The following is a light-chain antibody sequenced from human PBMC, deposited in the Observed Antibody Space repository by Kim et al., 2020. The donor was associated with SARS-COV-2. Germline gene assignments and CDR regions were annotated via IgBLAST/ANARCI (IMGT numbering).Light chain of an antibody. CDR1: QVISNY. Sequence: DIQLTQSPSSLSASVGDGVTITCRANQVISNYLAWYQQKPGKPPKLLIYDASALPSGVPSRFSGSRSGTDFTLTVTSLQPEDVATYYCQQYTSAPWTFGQGTKVDIK. V-gene: IGKV1-27*01. J-gene: IGKJ1*01. CDR2: DAS. CDR3: QQYTSAPWT.